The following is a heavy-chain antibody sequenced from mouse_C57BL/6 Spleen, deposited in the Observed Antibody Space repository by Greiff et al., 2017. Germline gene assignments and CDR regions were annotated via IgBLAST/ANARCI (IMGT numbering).Heavy chain of an antibody. V-gene: IGHV1-64*01. CDR1: GYTFTSYW. CDR3: AKKGRDPYAMDY. CDR2: IHPNSGST. Sequence: VQLQQPGAELVKPGASVKLSCKASGYTFTSYWMHWVKQRPGQGLEWIGMIHPNSGSTNYNEKFKSKATLTVDKSSSTAYMQLSSLTSEDSAVYYCAKKGRDPYAMDYWGQGTSVTVSS. J-gene: IGHJ4*01.